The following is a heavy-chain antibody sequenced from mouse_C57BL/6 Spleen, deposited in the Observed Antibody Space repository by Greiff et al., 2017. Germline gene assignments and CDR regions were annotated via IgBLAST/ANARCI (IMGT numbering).Heavy chain of an antibody. CDR1: GYAFSSSW. Sequence: VQLKQSGPELVKPGASVKISCKASGYAFSSSWMNWVKQRPGKGLEWIGRIDPGDGDTNYNGKFKGKATLTADKSSSTAYMQLSSLTSEDSAVYFCARSSNWYFDVWGTGTTVTVSS. CDR3: ARSSNWYFDV. V-gene: IGHV1-82*01. D-gene: IGHD1-1*01. J-gene: IGHJ1*03. CDR2: IDPGDGDT.